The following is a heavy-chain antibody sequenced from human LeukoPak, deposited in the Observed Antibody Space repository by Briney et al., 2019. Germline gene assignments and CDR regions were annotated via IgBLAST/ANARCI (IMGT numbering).Heavy chain of an antibody. CDR3: ARDHDFALDY. CDR2: ISNSGNSI. V-gene: IGHV3-48*02. Sequence: PGGSLRLSCAASGFTFSSYSMNWVRQPPGKGLAWVSYISNSGNSIYYADSVKGRFTISRDNAKNSLDLQMSSLRDEDTAVYYCARDHDFALDYWGQGTLVTVSS. CDR1: GFTFSSYS. D-gene: IGHD1-1*01. J-gene: IGHJ4*02.